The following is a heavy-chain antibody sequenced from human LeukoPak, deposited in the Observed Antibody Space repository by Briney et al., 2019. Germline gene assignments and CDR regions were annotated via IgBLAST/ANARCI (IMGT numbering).Heavy chain of an antibody. J-gene: IGHJ4*02. D-gene: IGHD3-10*01. CDR1: GFTFSSYA. CDR2: ISGSGGST. Sequence: GGSLRLSCAASGFTFSSYAMSWVRQAPGKELEWVSAISGSGGSTYYADSVKGRFTISRDNSKNTLYLQMNSLRAEDTAVYYCAKDGTYYYGSGNFDYWGQGTLVTVSS. V-gene: IGHV3-23*01. CDR3: AKDGTYYYGSGNFDY.